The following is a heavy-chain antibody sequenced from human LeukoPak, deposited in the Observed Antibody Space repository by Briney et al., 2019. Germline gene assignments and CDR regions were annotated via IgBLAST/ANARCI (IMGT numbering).Heavy chain of an antibody. CDR2: ISGYNGNT. CDR1: GYTFTSYG. J-gene: IGHJ6*02. CDR3: AKDDIHYYYYGMDV. V-gene: IGHV1-18*01. Sequence: GASVKVSCKASGYTFTSYGISWVRQAPGQGLEWMGWISGYNGNTNYAQKLQGRVTMTTDTSTSTAYMELRSLRSDDTAVYYCAKDDIHYYYYGMDVWGQGTTVTVSS.